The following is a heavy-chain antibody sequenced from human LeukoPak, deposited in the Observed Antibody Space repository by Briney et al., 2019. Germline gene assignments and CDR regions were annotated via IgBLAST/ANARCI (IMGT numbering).Heavy chain of an antibody. CDR1: GYYFSDYY. D-gene: IGHD2-21*01. CDR2: INPNSGGT. CDR3: ASADRLDGGPYLIGP. J-gene: IGHJ5*02. V-gene: IGHV1-2*02. Sequence: ASVKVSCKTSGYYFSDYYMHWVRQAPGQGLEWMGWINPNSGGTSSAQKFQGRVTMTRDTSITTVYMEVNWLTSDDTAIYYCASADRLDGGPYLIGPWGQGTLVTVSS.